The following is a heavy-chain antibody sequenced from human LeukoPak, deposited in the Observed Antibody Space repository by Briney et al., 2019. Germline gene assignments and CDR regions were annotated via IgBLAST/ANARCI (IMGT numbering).Heavy chain of an antibody. V-gene: IGHV4-30-4*01. CDR3: ARGGVGGYDYFDS. CDR2: ITYSGST. CDR1: GGSISSDDYY. Sequence: SETLSLTCTVSGGSISSDDYYWSWIRQPPGKGLEWIGHITYSGSTDYSPSLRSRVTMSVDTSKNQFSLKLNSVTAAETAMYFCARGGVGGYDYFDSWGQGTLVAVSS. D-gene: IGHD5-12*01. J-gene: IGHJ4*02.